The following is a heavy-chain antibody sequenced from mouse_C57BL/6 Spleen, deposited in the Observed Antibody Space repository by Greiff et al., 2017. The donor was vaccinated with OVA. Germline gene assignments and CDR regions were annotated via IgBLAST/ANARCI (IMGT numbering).Heavy chain of an antibody. CDR1: GYTFTSFW. Sequence: QVQLQQPGTELVKPGASVKLSCKASGYTFTSFWMHWVKQRPGQGLEWIGNINPSNGGTNYNEKFKSKATLTVDKSSSTAYMQLSSLTSEDSAVYYCARSDYGSSYWFAYWGQGTLVTVSA. D-gene: IGHD1-1*01. CDR2: INPSNGGT. J-gene: IGHJ3*01. CDR3: ARSDYGSSYWFAY. V-gene: IGHV1-53*01.